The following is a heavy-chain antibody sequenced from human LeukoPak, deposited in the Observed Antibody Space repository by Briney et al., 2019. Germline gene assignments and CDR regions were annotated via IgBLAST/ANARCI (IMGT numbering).Heavy chain of an antibody. CDR2: ISSSSSYI. J-gene: IGHJ4*02. CDR1: GFTFSTYS. V-gene: IGHV3-21*01. Sequence: PGGSLRLSCAASGFTFSTYSMNWVRQAPGKGLEWVSCISSSSSYIYYADSVKGRFTISRDNAKNSLYLQMNSLRAEDTAVYYCARELGSYSSSSQGDYLGQGTLVTVSS. D-gene: IGHD6-6*01. CDR3: ARELGSYSSSSQGDY.